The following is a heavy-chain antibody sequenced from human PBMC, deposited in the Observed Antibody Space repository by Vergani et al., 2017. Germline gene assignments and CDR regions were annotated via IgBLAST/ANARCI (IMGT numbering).Heavy chain of an antibody. J-gene: IGHJ5*02. V-gene: IGHV1-69*04. D-gene: IGHD3-9*01. CDR3: ARAPLGYDILTGYYSAWFDP. CDR1: GGTFSSYA. Sequence: QVQLVQSGAEVKKPGSSVKVSCKASGGTFSSYAISWVRQAPGQGLEWMGRIIPILGIANYAQKFQGRVTITADKSTSTAYMELSSLRSEDTAVYYCARAPLGYDILTGYYSAWFDPWGQGTLVTVSS. CDR2: IIPILGIA.